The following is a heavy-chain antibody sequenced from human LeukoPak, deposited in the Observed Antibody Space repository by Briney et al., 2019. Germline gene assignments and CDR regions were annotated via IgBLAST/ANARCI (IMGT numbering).Heavy chain of an antibody. Sequence: GESLKISCKGSGYSFTSYWIGWVRQMPGRGLEWMGIIYPGDSDTRYSPSFQGQVTISADKSISTAYLQWSSLKASDTALYYCARGDYDILTGYSAWGQGTLVTVSS. CDR1: GYSFTSYW. D-gene: IGHD3-9*01. J-gene: IGHJ5*02. V-gene: IGHV5-51*01. CDR2: IYPGDSDT. CDR3: ARGDYDILTGYSA.